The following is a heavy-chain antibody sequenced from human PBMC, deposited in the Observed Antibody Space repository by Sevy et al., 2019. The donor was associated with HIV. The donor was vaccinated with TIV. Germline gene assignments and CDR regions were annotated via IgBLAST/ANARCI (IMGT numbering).Heavy chain of an antibody. CDR1: GFIFSNAW. D-gene: IGHD2-15*01. V-gene: IGHV3-15*01. CDR2: IKSNAEGGTP. CDR3: GHSKYGYYYDY. Sequence: GGSLRLSCGASGFIFSNAWMSWVRQAPGKGLEWVGRIKSNAEGGTPDYAAPVKGTFTISRDDSINTLYLQMNSLRTDDTAVYYCGHSKYGYYYDYWGQGTRVTVSS. J-gene: IGHJ4*02.